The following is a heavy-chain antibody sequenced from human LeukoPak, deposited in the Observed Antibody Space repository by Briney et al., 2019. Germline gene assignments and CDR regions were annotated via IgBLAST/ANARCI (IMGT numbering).Heavy chain of an antibody. CDR2: IHHDGIT. V-gene: IGHV4-38-2*02. D-gene: IGHD3-22*01. CDR3: ARVHYYDASDYSTSNWFDP. CDR1: GYSISSGYF. J-gene: IGHJ5*02. Sequence: SETLSLACSISGYSISSGYFWGWIRQPPGKGLEWIGNIHHDGITYYNPSLKSRVTISLDPSKNQFSLKLTSVAAADTALYHCARVHYYDASDYSTSNWFDPWGQGTLVTVSS.